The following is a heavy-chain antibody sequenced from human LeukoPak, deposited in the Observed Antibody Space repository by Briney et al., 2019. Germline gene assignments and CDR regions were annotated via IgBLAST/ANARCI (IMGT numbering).Heavy chain of an antibody. Sequence: GSLRLSCAASGFTFSSYWMHWVRQAPGKGLVWVSRINSDGSSTSYADSVKGRFTISRDNAKNTLYLQMNSLRAEDTAVYYCAREGSHYYFDYWGQGTLVTVSS. CDR2: INSDGSST. CDR3: AREGSHYYFDY. V-gene: IGHV3-74*01. CDR1: GFTFSSYW. J-gene: IGHJ4*02.